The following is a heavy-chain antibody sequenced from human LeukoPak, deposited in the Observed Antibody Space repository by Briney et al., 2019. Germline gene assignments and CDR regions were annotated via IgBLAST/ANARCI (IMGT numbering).Heavy chain of an antibody. J-gene: IGHJ4*02. CDR1: GGSFSGYY. D-gene: IGHD3-22*01. CDR3: AREGVKPYYYDSSGYFDY. Sequence: PSETLSLTCAVYGGSFSGYYRSWIRQPPGKGLEWIGEINHSGSTNYNPSLKSRVTISVDTSKNQFSLKLSSVTAADTAVYYCAREGVKPYYYDSSGYFDYWGQGTLVTVSS. V-gene: IGHV4-34*01. CDR2: INHSGST.